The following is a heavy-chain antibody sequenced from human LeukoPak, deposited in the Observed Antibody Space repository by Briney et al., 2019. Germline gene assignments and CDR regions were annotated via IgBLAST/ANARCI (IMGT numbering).Heavy chain of an antibody. CDR1: GGSISSSSYY. J-gene: IGHJ4*02. V-gene: IGHV4-39*01. CDR3: AVHWYDYGSGSYNNQDY. Sequence: PSETLSLTCTVSGGSISSSSYYWGWIRQLPGKGLEWIGTINYSGSTYYNPSLKSRVTISVDTSKNQFSLKLNSVTAADTAVYYCAVHWYDYGSGSYNNQDYWGQGTLVTVSS. D-gene: IGHD3-10*01. CDR2: INYSGST.